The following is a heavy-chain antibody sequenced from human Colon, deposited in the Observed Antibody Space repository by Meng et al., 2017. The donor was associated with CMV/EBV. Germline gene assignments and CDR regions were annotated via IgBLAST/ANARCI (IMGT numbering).Heavy chain of an antibody. CDR1: GFTFSDYY. Sequence: GGSLRLSCAASGFTFSDYYMSWIRQAPGKGLEWIAYISGSSRDIYYADSVKGRLTISRDNAKNSVYLQMNSLRAEDTAVYYCTRDKFGMDVWGQGTTVTVSS. CDR2: ISGSSRDI. V-gene: IGHV3-11*04. CDR3: TRDKFGMDV. J-gene: IGHJ6*02.